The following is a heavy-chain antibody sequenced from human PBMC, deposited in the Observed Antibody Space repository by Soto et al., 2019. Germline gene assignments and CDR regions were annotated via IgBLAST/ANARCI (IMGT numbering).Heavy chain of an antibody. D-gene: IGHD6-13*01. CDR2: INSDGSST. Sequence: GGSLRLSCAASGFTFSSYWMHWVRQAPGKGLVWVSRINSDGSSTSYAGSVEGRFTISRDNTKNTLYLQVNSLRAEDTAVYYCARLSSTWSPFDSWGQGTLVTV. V-gene: IGHV3-74*01. CDR3: ARLSSTWSPFDS. CDR1: GFTFSSYW. J-gene: IGHJ4*02.